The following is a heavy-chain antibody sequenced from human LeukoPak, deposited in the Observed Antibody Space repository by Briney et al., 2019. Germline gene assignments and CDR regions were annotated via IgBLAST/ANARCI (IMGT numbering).Heavy chain of an antibody. Sequence: ASVKVSCKASGGTFSSYAISWVRQAPGQGLEWMGWISAYNGNTNYAQKLQGRVTMTTDTSTSTAYMELRSLRSDDTAVYYCARFCSGGSCYAPNYYYGMDVWGQGTTVTVSS. CDR1: GGTFSSYA. D-gene: IGHD2-15*01. CDR2: ISAYNGNT. CDR3: ARFCSGGSCYAPNYYYGMDV. J-gene: IGHJ6*02. V-gene: IGHV1-18*01.